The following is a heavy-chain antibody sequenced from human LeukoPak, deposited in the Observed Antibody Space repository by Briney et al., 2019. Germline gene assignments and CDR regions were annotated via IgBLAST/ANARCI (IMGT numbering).Heavy chain of an antibody. Sequence: SVKVSCKASGGTFSSYAISWVRQAPAQGLEWMGGIIPMFGTTNYAQRFQGRVTITADKSTSTAYMELSSLRSEDTAVYYCARARDSSSWYFPLDYYYYMDVWGKGTTVTISS. J-gene: IGHJ6*03. CDR1: GGTFSSYA. D-gene: IGHD6-13*01. CDR3: ARARDSSSWYFPLDYYYYMDV. V-gene: IGHV1-69*06. CDR2: IIPMFGTT.